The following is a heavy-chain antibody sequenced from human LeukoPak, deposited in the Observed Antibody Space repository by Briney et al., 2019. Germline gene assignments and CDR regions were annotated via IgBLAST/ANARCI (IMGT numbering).Heavy chain of an antibody. V-gene: IGHV3-23*01. CDR3: AIDPNWGTHS. CDR1: GFTFSTYT. J-gene: IGHJ4*02. Sequence: GGSLRLSCAASGFTFSTYTMYWVRHPPGKRLEWVSIIGSSGGGIHYADSVKGRFTISRDNSKNALYLQMNSLRVEDTAVYYCAIDPNWGTHSWGQGTLVTVSS. D-gene: IGHD7-27*01. CDR2: IGSSGGGI.